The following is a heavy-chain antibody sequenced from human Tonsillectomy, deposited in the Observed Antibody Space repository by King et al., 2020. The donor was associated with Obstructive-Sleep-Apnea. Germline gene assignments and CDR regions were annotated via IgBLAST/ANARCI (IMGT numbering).Heavy chain of an antibody. J-gene: IGHJ5*02. CDR2: IYYSGST. D-gene: IGHD2-2*01. Sequence: QLQESGPGLVKPSQTLSLTCTVSGGSISSGGYYWSWIRQHPGKGLEWIGYIYYSGSTYYNPSLKSRVTISVDTSKNQFSLKLSSVTAADTAVDYCARVQCSSTSCYVVWFDPWGQGTLVTVSS. CDR1: GGSISSGGYY. V-gene: IGHV4-31*03. CDR3: ARVQCSSTSCYVVWFDP.